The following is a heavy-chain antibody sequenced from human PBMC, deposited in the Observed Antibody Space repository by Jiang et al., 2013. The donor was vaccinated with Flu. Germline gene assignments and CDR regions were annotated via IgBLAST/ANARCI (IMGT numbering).Heavy chain of an antibody. Sequence: PGLVKPSETLSLTCTVSGGSISSSSYYWGWIRQPPGKGLEWIGSIYYSGSTYYNPSLKSRVTISVDTSKNQFSLKLSSVTAADTAVYYCARHVKQRNGVLGYQLLRETYWFDPWGQGTLVTVSS. CDR3: ARHVKQRNGVLGYQLLRETYWFDP. CDR1: GGSISSSSYY. J-gene: IGHJ5*02. CDR2: IYYSGST. V-gene: IGHV4-39*01. D-gene: IGHD2-2*01.